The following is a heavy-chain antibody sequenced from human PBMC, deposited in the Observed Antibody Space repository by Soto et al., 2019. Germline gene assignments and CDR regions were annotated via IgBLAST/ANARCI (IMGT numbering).Heavy chain of an antibody. Sequence: LRLSCAASGFTFSSYWMHWVRQAPGKGLVWVSRINSDGSSTSYADSVKGRFTISRDNAKNTLYLQMNSLRAEDTAVYYCARVHITMVRGVIISSYGMDVWGQGTTVTVSS. D-gene: IGHD3-10*01. J-gene: IGHJ6*02. CDR2: INSDGSST. CDR3: ARVHITMVRGVIISSYGMDV. CDR1: GFTFSSYW. V-gene: IGHV3-74*01.